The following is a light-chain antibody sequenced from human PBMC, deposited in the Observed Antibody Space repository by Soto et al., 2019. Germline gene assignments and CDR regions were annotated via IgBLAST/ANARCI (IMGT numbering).Light chain of an antibody. V-gene: IGKV1-39*01. CDR1: QSISSY. Sequence: DIQMTQSPSSLSASVGDRVTITCRASQSISSYLNWYQQKPGKAPKLLIYAASSLQSGVPSRLSGSGSGTDFTLTISSXQPEDFATYYCQQSYSTPLTFGPGTKVDTK. CDR2: AAS. J-gene: IGKJ3*01. CDR3: QQSYSTPLT.